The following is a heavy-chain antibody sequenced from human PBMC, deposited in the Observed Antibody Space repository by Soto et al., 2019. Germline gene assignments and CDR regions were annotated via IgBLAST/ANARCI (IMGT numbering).Heavy chain of an antibody. V-gene: IGHV3-30*18. CDR3: AKGGSGNYLTYYYYYGRDV. J-gene: IGHJ6*02. CDR2: ISYDGNNK. CDR1: GFTFRNNG. Sequence: QVQLVESGGGVVQPGRSLRLSCEASGFTFRNNGMHWVRQVPGKGLEWVAVISYDGNNKYYADSVKGRFTISRDISKNTVYLQMNNLRTEDTAMYYCAKGGSGNYLTYYYYYGRDVWGLGTTVTVSS. D-gene: IGHD3-22*01.